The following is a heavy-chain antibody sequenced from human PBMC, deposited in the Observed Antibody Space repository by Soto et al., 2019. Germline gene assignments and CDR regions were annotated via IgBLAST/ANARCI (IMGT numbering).Heavy chain of an antibody. Sequence: PGGSLRLSCAASGFTFSSYSMNWVRQAPGKGLEWVSSISSSSSYTYYADSVKGRFTISRDNAKNSLYLQMNSLRAEDTAVYYCATLVPAAIDDAFDIWGQGTMVTVSS. CDR3: ATLVPAAIDDAFDI. CDR2: ISSSSSYT. CDR1: GFTFSSYS. J-gene: IGHJ3*02. V-gene: IGHV3-21*01. D-gene: IGHD2-2*01.